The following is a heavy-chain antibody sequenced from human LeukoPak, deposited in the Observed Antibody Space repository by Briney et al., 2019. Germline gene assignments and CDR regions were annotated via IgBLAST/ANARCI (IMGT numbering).Heavy chain of an antibody. CDR3: ARDHSSSGQLFDY. D-gene: IGHD6-19*01. V-gene: IGHV1-69*06. CDR1: GGTFSNYA. CDR2: VIPIFSTA. Sequence: ASVKVSCKASGGTFSNYAIGWVRQAPGQGLEWMGGVIPIFSTANYAQKFQGRVTITADRSTSTAYMELSSLRSEDTAVYYCARDHSSSGQLFDYWGQGTLVTVST. J-gene: IGHJ4*02.